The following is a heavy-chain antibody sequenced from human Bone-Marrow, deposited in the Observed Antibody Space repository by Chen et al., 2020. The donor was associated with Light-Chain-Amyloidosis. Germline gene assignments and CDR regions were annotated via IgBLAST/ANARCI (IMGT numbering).Heavy chain of an antibody. J-gene: IGHJ3*02. CDR3: XXXXVDAFDI. CDR2: INPNSGGT. CDR1: GYTFTGYY. Sequence: ASVKVSCKASGYTFTGYYMHWVRQAPGQGLEWMGWINPNSGGTNYAQKFQGRVTXXXXXXXXXXXXXXXXXXXXXXXXXXXXXXXVDAFDIWGQGTMVTVSS. V-gene: IGHV1-2*02.